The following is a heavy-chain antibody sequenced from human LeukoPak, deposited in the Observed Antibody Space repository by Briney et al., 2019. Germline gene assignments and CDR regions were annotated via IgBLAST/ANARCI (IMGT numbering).Heavy chain of an antibody. CDR1: GGSISSYY. J-gene: IGHJ4*02. D-gene: IGHD7-27*01. V-gene: IGHV4-59*01. Sequence: PSGTLSLTCTVSGGSISSYYWSWIRQPPGKGLEWIGYIYYSGTTNYNPSLKSRVTISADTSKNQFSLKLYSVTAADTAVYYCATRKLGNDYWGQGTLVTVSS. CDR3: ATRKLGNDY. CDR2: IYYSGTT.